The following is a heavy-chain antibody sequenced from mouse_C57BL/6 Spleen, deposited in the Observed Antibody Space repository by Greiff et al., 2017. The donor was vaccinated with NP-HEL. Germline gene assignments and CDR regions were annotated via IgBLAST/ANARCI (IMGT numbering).Heavy chain of an antibody. V-gene: IGHV5-17*01. D-gene: IGHD1-1*01. Sequence: EVKLMESGGGLVKPGGSLKLSCAASGFTFSDYGMHWVRQAPEKGMEWVAYLSSGSSTIYYADTVKGRFTISRDNAKNTLFLQMTSLRSEDTAMYYCASNYYGSSHYYAMDYWGQGTSVTVSS. CDR2: LSSGSSTI. CDR3: ASNYYGSSHYYAMDY. J-gene: IGHJ4*01. CDR1: GFTFSDYG.